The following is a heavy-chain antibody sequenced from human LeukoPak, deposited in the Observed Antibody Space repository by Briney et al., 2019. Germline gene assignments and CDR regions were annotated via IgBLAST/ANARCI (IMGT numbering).Heavy chain of an antibody. Sequence: GGSLRLSCAASGFTVSTYAMSWVRQAPGKGLEWVSAIGGSDGVTYYADSMKGRFIISRDNSKNTLFLQMNTLRAEDTAVYYCTNVRGGGLSHYFDSWGQGTLVTLSS. CDR1: GFTVSTYA. V-gene: IGHV3-23*01. D-gene: IGHD2-15*01. CDR2: IGGSDGVT. CDR3: TNVRGGGLSHYFDS. J-gene: IGHJ4*02.